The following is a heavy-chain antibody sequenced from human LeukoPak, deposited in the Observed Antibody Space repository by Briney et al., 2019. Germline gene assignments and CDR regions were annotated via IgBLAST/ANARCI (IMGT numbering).Heavy chain of an antibody. J-gene: IGHJ4*02. CDR2: INPNSGGT. CDR1: GYSFTGNY. Sequence: ASVKVSCKSSGYSFTGNYMHWVRQAPGQGLEWMGWINPNSGGTNYSQKFQGRVTMTRDTSISTAYMELTSLISDDTDMYYCSRDSRTGWYYFDYWGQGTLVTVSS. CDR3: SRDSRTGWYYFDY. D-gene: IGHD6-19*01. V-gene: IGHV1-2*02.